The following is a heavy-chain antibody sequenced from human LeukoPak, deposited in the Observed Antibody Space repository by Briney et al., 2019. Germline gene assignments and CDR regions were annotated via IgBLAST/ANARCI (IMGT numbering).Heavy chain of an antibody. CDR1: GGSINCGGYS. Sequence: PSETLSLTCAVSGGSINCGGYSWSWIRQPPGKGLEWIGYIYHSGSTYYNPSLKSRVTISVDKSKNQFSLKLSSVTAADTAVYCCAKGPSGYYGSWDYWGQGTLVTVSS. V-gene: IGHV4-30-2*01. D-gene: IGHD3-22*01. CDR3: AKGPSGYYGSWDY. CDR2: IYHSGST. J-gene: IGHJ4*02.